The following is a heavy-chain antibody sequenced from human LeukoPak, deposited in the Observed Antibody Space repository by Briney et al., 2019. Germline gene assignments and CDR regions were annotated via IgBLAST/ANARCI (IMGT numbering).Heavy chain of an antibody. D-gene: IGHD6-13*01. V-gene: IGHV1-2*02. CDR3: ARDLIVSSSSKYNWFDP. J-gene: IGHJ5*02. Sequence: WASVKVSCKASGYTFTGYYMHWVRQAPGQGLEWMGWINPNSGGTNYAQKFQGRVTMTRDTSISTAYMELSRLRSDDTAVYYCARDLIVSSSSKYNWFDPWGQGTLVTVSS. CDR2: INPNSGGT. CDR1: GYTFTGYY.